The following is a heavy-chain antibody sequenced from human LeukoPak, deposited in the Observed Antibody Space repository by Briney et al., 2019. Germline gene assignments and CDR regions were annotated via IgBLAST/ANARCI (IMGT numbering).Heavy chain of an antibody. CDR3: ARATTVTGPDV. CDR2: ISYDGSNK. J-gene: IGHJ6*02. V-gene: IGHV3-30-3*01. Sequence: GRSLRLSCAASGFTFSSYAMHWVRQAPGKGLEWVAVISYDGSNKYYADSVKGRFTISRDNSKNTLYLQMNSLRAEDTAVYYCARATTVTGPDVWDQGTTVTVSS. CDR1: GFTFSSYA. D-gene: IGHD4-17*01.